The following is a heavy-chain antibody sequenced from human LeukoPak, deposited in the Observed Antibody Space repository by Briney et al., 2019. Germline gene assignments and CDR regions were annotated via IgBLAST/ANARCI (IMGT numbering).Heavy chain of an antibody. CDR1: GFTFSSYS. V-gene: IGHV3-21*01. J-gene: IGHJ1*01. CDR3: AAYCGGDCYPNKYFQH. D-gene: IGHD2-21*02. CDR2: ISSSSSYI. Sequence: GGSLRLSCAASGFTFSSYSMNWVRQAPGKGLEWVSSISSSSSYIYYADSVKGRFTISRDNAKNSLYLQMNSLRAEDTAVYYCAAYCGGDCYPNKYFQHWGQGTLVTVSS.